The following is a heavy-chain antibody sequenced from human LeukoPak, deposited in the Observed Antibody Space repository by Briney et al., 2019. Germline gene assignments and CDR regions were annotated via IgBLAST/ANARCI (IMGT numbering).Heavy chain of an antibody. CDR2: ISAYNGNT. V-gene: IGHV1-18*01. CDR1: GYTFTNYG. J-gene: IGHJ3*02. D-gene: IGHD6-13*01. CDR3: ARDRVSVGIAAEDI. Sequence: ASVKVSCKASGYTFTNYGISWVRQAPGQGLEWMGWISAYNGNTNYAQKLQGRVTMTTDTSTSTAYMELRSLRSDDTAVYYCARDRVSVGIAAEDIWGQGTMVTVSS.